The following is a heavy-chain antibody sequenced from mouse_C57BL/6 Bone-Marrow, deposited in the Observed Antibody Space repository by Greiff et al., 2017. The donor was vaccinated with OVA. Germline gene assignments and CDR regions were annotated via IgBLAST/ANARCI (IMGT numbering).Heavy chain of an antibody. D-gene: IGHD1-1*01. V-gene: IGHV5-9-1*02. J-gene: IGHJ4*01. CDR3: TREKFPTTVVATDYAMDY. CDR2: ISSGGDYI. Sequence: EVKLMESGEGLVKPGGSLKLSCAASGFTFSSYAMSWVRQTPEKMLEWVAYISSGGDYIYYADTLKGRFTISRDNARNTLYLQMSSLKSEDTAMYYCTREKFPTTVVATDYAMDYWGQGTSVTVSS. CDR1: GFTFSSYA.